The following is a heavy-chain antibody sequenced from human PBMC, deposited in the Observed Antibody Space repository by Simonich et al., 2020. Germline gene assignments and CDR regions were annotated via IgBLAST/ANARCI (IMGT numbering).Heavy chain of an antibody. CDR1: GFTFSSYS. J-gene: IGHJ4*02. CDR2: ICSSMSDR. Sequence: EVQLVESGGGLVKPGGSLRLSCAASGFTFSSYSMNWVRQAPGKGREWVSSICSSMSDRYHADSVKGRFTISRDNAKNSLYLQMNSLRAENTAVYYCARARGDSSSWYFDYWGQGTLVTVSS. D-gene: IGHD6-13*01. V-gene: IGHV3-21*01. CDR3: ARARGDSSSWYFDY.